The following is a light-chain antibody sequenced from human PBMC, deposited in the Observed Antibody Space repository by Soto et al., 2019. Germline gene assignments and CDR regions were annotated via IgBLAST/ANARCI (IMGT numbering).Light chain of an antibody. CDR2: LGS. V-gene: IGKV2-28*01. Sequence: IVVTQSPLSLPVTPGEPASISCRSSLSLLHSNGYNYLDWYLQKPGQSPQLLIYLGSDRASGVPDRFSGSGSGRDFTLKISRVEAEDVLIYYCMQSRQTPNTFGQGTKLEIK. CDR3: MQSRQTPNT. J-gene: IGKJ2*01. CDR1: LSLLHSNGYNY.